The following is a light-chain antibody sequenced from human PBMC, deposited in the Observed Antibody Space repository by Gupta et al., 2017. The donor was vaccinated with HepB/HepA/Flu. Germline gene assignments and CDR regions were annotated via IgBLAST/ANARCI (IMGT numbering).Light chain of an antibody. J-gene: IGKJ3*01. CDR1: QSVSSY. CDR2: EAS. Sequence: EIVLTQSPATLSLSPGERATLSCRASQSVSSYLAWYQQKPGQAPRLLIYEASNRATGIPARLSGSGSATDVTLTSSSIEPEDLAVHDGQQPSAFGPGTKVDIK. V-gene: IGKV3-11*01. CDR3: QQPSA.